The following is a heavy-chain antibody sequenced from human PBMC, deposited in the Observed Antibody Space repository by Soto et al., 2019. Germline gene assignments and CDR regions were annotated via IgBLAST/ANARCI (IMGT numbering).Heavy chain of an antibody. D-gene: IGHD3-10*01. CDR2: ISSSSSTI. Sequence: GGSLRLSCAASGFTFSSYSMNWVRQAPGKGLEWVSYISSSSSTIYYADAVKGRFTISRDNAKNSLYLQMNSLRAEDTAVYYCARDGYYLNWFDPWGQRTPVTVSS. J-gene: IGHJ5*02. V-gene: IGHV3-48*01. CDR1: GFTFSSYS. CDR3: ARDGYYLNWFDP.